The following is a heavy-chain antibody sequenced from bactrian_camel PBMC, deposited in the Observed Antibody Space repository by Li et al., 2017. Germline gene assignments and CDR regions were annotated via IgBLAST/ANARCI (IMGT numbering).Heavy chain of an antibody. Sequence: DVQLVESGGDVVKPGGSLRLSCAASGFTLTDYGMSWVRQAPGKGLEWVASIDSDGTSTSYVASVKGRFSISRDNALYLQMNSLKSEDTALYYCVTGPRESFGYWGQGTQVTVS. CDR2: IDSDGTST. D-gene: IGHD7*01. J-gene: IGHJ6*01. CDR1: GFTLTDYG. CDR3: VTGPRESFGY. V-gene: IGHV3S40*01.